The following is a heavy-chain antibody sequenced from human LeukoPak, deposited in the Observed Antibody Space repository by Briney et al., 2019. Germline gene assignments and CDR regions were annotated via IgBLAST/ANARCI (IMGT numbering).Heavy chain of an antibody. V-gene: IGHV3-11*05. D-gene: IGHD6-19*01. CDR3: ARVTEKQYLPFDS. CDR2: ISSSSSYT. Sequence: GGSLRLSCAASGFTFSDYYMSWIRQAPGKGLEWVSYISSSSSYTNYADSVKGRFTISRDNAKNSLYLQMNSLRAEDTAVYYCARVTEKQYLPFDSWGQGTLVTVSS. CDR1: GFTFSDYY. J-gene: IGHJ4*02.